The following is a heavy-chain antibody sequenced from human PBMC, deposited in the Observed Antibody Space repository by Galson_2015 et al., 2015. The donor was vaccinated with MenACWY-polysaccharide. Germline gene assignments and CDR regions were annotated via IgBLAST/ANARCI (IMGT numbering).Heavy chain of an antibody. D-gene: IGHD6-19*01. CDR3: ARGGSGHFDY. CDR1: GFTLGSYV. CDR2: ILYDGSNE. V-gene: IGHV3-30-3*01. Sequence: SLRLSCAASGFTLGSYVMHWVRQAPGKGLEWVAVILYDGSNEYYADSVKGRFTISRDNSKNTLYLQMNSLRPEDTAVFYCARGGSGHFDYWGQGTLVTVSS. J-gene: IGHJ4*02.